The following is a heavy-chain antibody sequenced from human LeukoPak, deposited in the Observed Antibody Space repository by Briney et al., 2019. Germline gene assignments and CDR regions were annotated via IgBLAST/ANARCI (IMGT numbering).Heavy chain of an antibody. J-gene: IGHJ4*02. CDR2: INHSGSP. Sequence: SETLSLTCAVYGGSFSGYYWSWIRQPPGKGLEWIGEINHSGSPNNNPSLKSRVSISFDTSKNQFSLKLTSVTAADTAVYYCARAVSSGYYNLYFDYWGQGTLVTVSS. CDR1: GGSFSGYY. V-gene: IGHV4-34*01. CDR3: ARAVSSGYYNLYFDY. D-gene: IGHD3-22*01.